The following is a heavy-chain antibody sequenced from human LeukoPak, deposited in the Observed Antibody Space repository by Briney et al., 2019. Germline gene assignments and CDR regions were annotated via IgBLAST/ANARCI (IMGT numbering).Heavy chain of an antibody. V-gene: IGHV3-30*03. CDR1: GLTFSSYG. Sequence: PGGSLRLSCAASGLTFSSYGMHWVRQAPGKGLEWVAVISYDGSNKYYADSVKGRFTISRDNSKNTLYLQMNSLRAEDTAVYYCARGYYYDSSGYFGDYWGQGTLVTVSS. J-gene: IGHJ4*02. CDR3: ARGYYYDSSGYFGDY. CDR2: ISYDGSNK. D-gene: IGHD3-22*01.